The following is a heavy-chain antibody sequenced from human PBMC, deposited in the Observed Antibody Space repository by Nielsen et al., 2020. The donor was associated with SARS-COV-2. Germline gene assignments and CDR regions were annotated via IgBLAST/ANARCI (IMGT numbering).Heavy chain of an antibody. CDR3: VRLRRAISRSIFHYYYGLDV. CDR1: GYDFAKMW. J-gene: IGHJ6*02. D-gene: IGHD2-21*01. Sequence: GESLKISCQVSGYDFAKMWIGWVRQMPGKGLEWLGFIYPGDSDTRYSPSFQGQVTISADKSTNTAFLQWSSLKASDSAVYYCVRLRRAISRSIFHYYYGLDVWGQGTTVTVS. CDR2: IYPGDSDT. V-gene: IGHV5-51*01.